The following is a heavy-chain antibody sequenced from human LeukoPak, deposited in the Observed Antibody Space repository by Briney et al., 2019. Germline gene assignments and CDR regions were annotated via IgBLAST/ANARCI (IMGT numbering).Heavy chain of an antibody. CDR2: GIGTGRTT. J-gene: IGHJ4*02. V-gene: IGHV3-23*01. CDR1: GFTFSSYA. D-gene: IGHD6-19*01. CDR3: AKGSAVADIYFDY. Sequence: GGSLRLSCAASGFTFSSYAMSWVRQALGQGLEWVASGIGTGRTTYYADSVRGRFTISRDNSKNTLYLQMNSLRAEDMAVYYCAKGSAVADIYFDYWGQGTLVTVSS.